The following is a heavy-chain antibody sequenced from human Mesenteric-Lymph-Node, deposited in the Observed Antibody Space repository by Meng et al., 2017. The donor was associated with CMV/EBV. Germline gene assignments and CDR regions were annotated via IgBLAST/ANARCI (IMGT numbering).Heavy chain of an antibody. CDR2: ISGGRNYI. D-gene: IGHD6-13*01. CDR3: ARGDSSTTWLVFDY. CDR1: GFTFSPYS. V-gene: IGHV3-21*04. J-gene: IGHJ4*02. Sequence: GESLKISCAASGFTFSPYSMNWVRQAPGKGLEWVSSISGGRNYIYYADSVKGRFTISRDNSRNSLYLQMHTLRVEDTALYYCARGDSSTTWLVFDYWGPGTQVTVSS.